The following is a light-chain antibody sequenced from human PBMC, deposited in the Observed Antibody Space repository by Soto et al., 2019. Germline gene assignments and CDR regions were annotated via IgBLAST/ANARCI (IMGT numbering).Light chain of an antibody. CDR2: DAS. Sequence: EIVLTQSPGTLSLSPGERATLSCRASQSVNSDYLAWFQQKPGQAPRLLIYDASNRATGIPARFSGSGSGTDFTLTISRLEPEDFAVYYCQQFGSYPLTFGGGTKVDIK. CDR1: QSVNSDY. V-gene: IGKV3-20*01. CDR3: QQFGSYPLT. J-gene: IGKJ4*01.